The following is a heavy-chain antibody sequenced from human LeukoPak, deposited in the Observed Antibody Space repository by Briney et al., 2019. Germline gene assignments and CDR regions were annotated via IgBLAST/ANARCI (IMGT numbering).Heavy chain of an antibody. CDR3: ARVPWITIFGVVIGPYYMDV. Sequence: GGSLRLSCAASGFTFSSYAMSWVRQAPGKGLEWVANIRQDGSEKYYVDSVKGRFTISRDNAKNSLYLQMNSLRAEDTAVYYCARVPWITIFGVVIGPYYMDVWGKGTTVTVSS. J-gene: IGHJ6*03. CDR1: GFTFSSYA. CDR2: IRQDGSEK. V-gene: IGHV3-7*04. D-gene: IGHD3-3*01.